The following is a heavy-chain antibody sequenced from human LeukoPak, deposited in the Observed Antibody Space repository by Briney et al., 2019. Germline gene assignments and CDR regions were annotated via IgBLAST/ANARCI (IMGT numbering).Heavy chain of an antibody. CDR3: ARVRITGTLPTRLWFDP. D-gene: IGHD1-20*01. V-gene: IGHV4-59*01. Sequence: SETLSLTCTVSGGSISSYYWSWIRQPPGKGLEWIGYIYYSGSTNYNPSLKSRVTISVDTSKNQFSLKLSSVTAADTAVYYCARVRITGTLPTRLWFDPWGQGTLVTVSS. CDR2: IYYSGST. CDR1: GGSISSYY. J-gene: IGHJ5*02.